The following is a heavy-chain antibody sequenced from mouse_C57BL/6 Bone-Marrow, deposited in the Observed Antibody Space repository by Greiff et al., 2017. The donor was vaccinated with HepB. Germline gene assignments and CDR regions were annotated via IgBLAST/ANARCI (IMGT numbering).Heavy chain of an antibody. CDR2: IDPEDGDT. V-gene: IGHV14-1*01. CDR3: TSYGSSSAYYFDY. Sequence: VQLQQSGAELVRPGASVKLSCTASGFNIKDYYMHWVKQRPEQGLEWIGRIDPEDGDTEYAPKFQGKATMTADTSSNTAYLQLSSLTSEDTAVYYWTSYGSSSAYYFDYWGQGPSLTVSS. CDR1: GFNIKDYY. J-gene: IGHJ2*02. D-gene: IGHD1-1*01.